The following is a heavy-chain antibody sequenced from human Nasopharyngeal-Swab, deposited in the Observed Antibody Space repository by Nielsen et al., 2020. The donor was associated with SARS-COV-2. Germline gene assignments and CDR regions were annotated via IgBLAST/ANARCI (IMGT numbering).Heavy chain of an antibody. V-gene: IGHV2-26*01. J-gene: IGHJ3*02. D-gene: IGHD3-22*01. Sequence: WIRQPPGKALEWLAHIFSNDEKSYSTSLKSRLTITKDTSKNQVVLTMTNMDPVDTATYYCAHGTPYYDPHAFDIWGQGTMVTVSS. CDR2: IFSNDEK. CDR3: AHGTPYYDPHAFDI.